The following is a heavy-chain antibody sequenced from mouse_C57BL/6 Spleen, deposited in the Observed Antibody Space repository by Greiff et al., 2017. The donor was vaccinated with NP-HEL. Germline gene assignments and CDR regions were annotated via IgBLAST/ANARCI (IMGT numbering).Heavy chain of an antibody. CDR2: IYPSDSET. D-gene: IGHD4-1*01. V-gene: IGHV1-61*01. Sequence: ESGAELVRPGSSVKLSCKASGYTFTSYWMDWVKQRPGQGLEWIGNIYPSDSETHYNQKFKDKATLTVDKSSSTAYMQLSRLTSEDSAVYYCARDLTGRAYWGQGTLVTVSA. CDR1: GYTFTSYW. CDR3: ARDLTGRAY. J-gene: IGHJ3*01.